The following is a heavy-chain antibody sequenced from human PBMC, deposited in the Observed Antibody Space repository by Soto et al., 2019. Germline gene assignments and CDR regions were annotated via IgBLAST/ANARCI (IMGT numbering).Heavy chain of an antibody. J-gene: IGHJ6*02. CDR3: ARERSVGYCSTTTCPRPFYYVGMGV. Sequence: QVQLVQSGAEVKKPGSSVKVSCKAPGGTFSRYPISWVRQAPGQGLEWMGGIIPISGTADYAPKFQGRVTITADESTSTGYMELRSLTSDDTAVYYCARERSVGYCSTTTCPRPFYYVGMGVWGQGTTVTVSS. CDR2: IIPISGTA. D-gene: IGHD2-2*01. CDR1: GGTFSRYP. V-gene: IGHV1-69*01.